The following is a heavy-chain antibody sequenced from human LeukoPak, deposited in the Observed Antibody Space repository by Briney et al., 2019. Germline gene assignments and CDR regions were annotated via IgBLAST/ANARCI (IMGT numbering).Heavy chain of an antibody. V-gene: IGHV3-7*01. J-gene: IGHJ3*02. D-gene: IGHD3-22*01. Sequence: GGSLRLSCAASGFTFSDSWMSWVRQAPGKGLEWAANIKHDGSEKYYVDSVKGRFTMSRDNAVNSLYLQMNSLRAEDTAVYYCARDPYDSSAYGAFDIWGQGTVVTVSS. CDR3: ARDPYDSSAYGAFDI. CDR2: IKHDGSEK. CDR1: GFTFSDSW.